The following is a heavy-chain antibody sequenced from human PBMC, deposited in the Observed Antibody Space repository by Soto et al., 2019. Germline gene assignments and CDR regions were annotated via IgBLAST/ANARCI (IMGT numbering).Heavy chain of an antibody. CDR3: AKGGRQWLVTSDFNY. CDR1: GFTFSDYA. CDR2: VSHDGRNT. J-gene: IGHJ4*02. V-gene: IGHV3-30*18. Sequence: VQLVESGGGVVQPGRSLRLSCAASGFTFSDYAMHWVRQAPGKGLEWVAVVSHDGRNTHYADSVKGRFTISRDSSKNTVSLEMTSRRAEDTAGYYWAKGGRQWLVTSDFNYWGQGALVTVSS. D-gene: IGHD6-19*01.